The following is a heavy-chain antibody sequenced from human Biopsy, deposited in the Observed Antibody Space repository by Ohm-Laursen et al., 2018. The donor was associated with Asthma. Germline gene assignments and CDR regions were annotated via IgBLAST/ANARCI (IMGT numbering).Heavy chain of an antibody. V-gene: IGHV3-30*03. CDR1: GVDLSSYG. CDR3: ARDGPELPTELDY. Sequence: SSLRLSCSASGVDLSSYGMNWVRQAPGKGLEWVAVIAYDGSKKYYADSVKGRFTISRDNSKNTLYLQMNSLRAEDTAVYYCARDGPELPTELDYWGPGTLVTVSS. CDR2: IAYDGSKK. J-gene: IGHJ4*02. D-gene: IGHD1-14*01.